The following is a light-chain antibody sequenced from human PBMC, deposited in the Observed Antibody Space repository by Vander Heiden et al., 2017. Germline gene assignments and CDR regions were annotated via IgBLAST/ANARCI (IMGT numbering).Light chain of an antibody. Sequence: EIVLTQSPGTLSLSPGARATLSCRASQSVSSSYLAWYQQKPGQAPRLLIYGASSRATGIPDRFSGSGSGTDFTLTISRLEPEDFAVYYCQQYGSSPLTFGGGTKVAIK. CDR2: GAS. CDR1: QSVSSSY. CDR3: QQYGSSPLT. V-gene: IGKV3-20*01. J-gene: IGKJ4*01.